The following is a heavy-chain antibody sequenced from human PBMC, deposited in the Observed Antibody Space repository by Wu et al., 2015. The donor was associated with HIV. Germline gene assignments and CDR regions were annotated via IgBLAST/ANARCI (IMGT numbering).Heavy chain of an antibody. V-gene: IGHV1-69*12. CDR1: GGTFSSYA. Sequence: QVQLVQSGAEVKKPGSSVKVSCKASGGTFSSYAISWVRQAPGQGLEWMGGIIPIFGTANYAQKFQGRVTITADESTSTAYMELSSLRSEDTAVYYCASGDCSSTSCSYLEYFQHWGQGTLVTVSS. CDR2: IIPIFGTA. D-gene: IGHD2-2*01. J-gene: IGHJ1*01. CDR3: ASGDCSSTSCSYLEYFQH.